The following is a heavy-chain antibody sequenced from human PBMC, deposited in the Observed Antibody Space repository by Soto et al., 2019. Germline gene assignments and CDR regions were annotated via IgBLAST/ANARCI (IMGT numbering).Heavy chain of an antibody. CDR1: GFTFSSYA. CDR2: ISGSGGST. Sequence: GGSLRLSCAASGFTFSSYAMSWVRQAPGKGLEWVSAISGSGGSTDYADSVKGRFTISRDNSKNTLYLQMNSLRAEDTAVYYCSKRAGGYKISYYFDYWGQGTLVTVSS. CDR3: SKRAGGYKISYYFDY. D-gene: IGHD3-22*01. J-gene: IGHJ4*02. V-gene: IGHV3-23*01.